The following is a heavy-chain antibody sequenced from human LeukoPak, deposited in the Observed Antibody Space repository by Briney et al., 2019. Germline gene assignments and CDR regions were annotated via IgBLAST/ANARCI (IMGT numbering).Heavy chain of an antibody. CDR3: ARRWDAWYFDL. CDR2: INHCGST. J-gene: IGHJ2*01. Sequence: SETLSLTCAVYGGSFSGYYWSWIRQPPGKGLEWIGEINHCGSTNYNPSLKSRVTISVDTSKNQFSLKLSSVTAADTAVYYCARRWDAWYFDLWGRGTLVTVSS. D-gene: IGHD1-26*01. V-gene: IGHV4-34*01. CDR1: GGSFSGYY.